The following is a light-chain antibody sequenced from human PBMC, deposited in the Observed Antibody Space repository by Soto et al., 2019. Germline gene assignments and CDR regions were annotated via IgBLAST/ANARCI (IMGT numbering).Light chain of an antibody. J-gene: IGKJ2*01. CDR3: HQGST. CDR1: QSVSSSY. Sequence: EIVLTQSPGTLSLSPGERATLSCRASQSVSSSYLAWYQQKPGQAPRLLIYGASSRATGIPDRFSGSGSGTDFPLTISRLEPEDCAVYYCHQGSTFCQGTKREIK. V-gene: IGKV3-20*01. CDR2: GAS.